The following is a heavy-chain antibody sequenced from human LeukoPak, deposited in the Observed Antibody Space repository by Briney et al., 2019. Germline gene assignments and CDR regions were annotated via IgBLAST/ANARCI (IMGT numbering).Heavy chain of an antibody. CDR1: GFTFSSYA. V-gene: IGHV3-23*01. CDR2: ISGSGGST. J-gene: IGHJ4*02. CDR3: AKGSTSRYSSSSH. D-gene: IGHD6-6*01. Sequence: PGGSLRLSCAASGFTFSSYAMSWVRQAPGKGLEWVSAISGSGGSTYYADSVKGRFTISRDNSKNTLYLQMNSLRAEDMAVYYCAKGSTSRYSSSSHWGQGTLVTVSS.